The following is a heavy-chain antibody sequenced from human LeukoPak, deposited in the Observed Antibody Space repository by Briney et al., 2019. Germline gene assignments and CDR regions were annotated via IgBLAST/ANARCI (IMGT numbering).Heavy chain of an antibody. D-gene: IGHD3-22*01. J-gene: IGHJ4*02. CDR1: GFIFSNYA. CDR3: ARRGSGFSQNYFDY. V-gene: IGHV3-64*01. Sequence: GGSLRLSCAASGFIFSNYAMHWVRQAPGKGLEHVSAISSNGGSTYYANSVKGRFTISRDNSKNTLYLQMGSLRAEDMAVYYCARRGSGFSQNYFDYWGQGTLVTVSS. CDR2: ISSNGGST.